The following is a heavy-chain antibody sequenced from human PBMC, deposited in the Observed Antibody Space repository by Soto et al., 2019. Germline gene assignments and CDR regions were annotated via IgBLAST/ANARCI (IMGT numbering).Heavy chain of an antibody. CDR2: IYHSGST. V-gene: IGHV4-38-2*01. Sequence: KPSETLSLTCAVSGYSISSGYYWGWIRQPPGKGLEWIGSIYHSGSTYYNPSLKSRVTISVDTSKNQFSLKLSSVTAADTAVYYCARAKRITIFGVVITPGWFDPWGQGTLVTVSS. CDR1: GYSISSGYY. D-gene: IGHD3-3*01. J-gene: IGHJ5*02. CDR3: ARAKRITIFGVVITPGWFDP.